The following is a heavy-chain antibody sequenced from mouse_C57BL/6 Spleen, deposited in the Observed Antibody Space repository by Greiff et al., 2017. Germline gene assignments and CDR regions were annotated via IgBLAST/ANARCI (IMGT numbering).Heavy chain of an antibody. V-gene: IGHV5-4*01. Sequence: EVQLMESGGGLVKPGGSLKLSCAASGFTFSSYAMSWVRQTPEKRLEWVATISDGGSYTYYPDNVKGRFTISRDNAKNNLYLQMSHLKSEDTAMYYCARDPKVYYDYDGFAYWGQGTLVTVSA. D-gene: IGHD2-4*01. CDR2: ISDGGSYT. CDR3: ARDPKVYYDYDGFAY. CDR1: GFTFSSYA. J-gene: IGHJ3*01.